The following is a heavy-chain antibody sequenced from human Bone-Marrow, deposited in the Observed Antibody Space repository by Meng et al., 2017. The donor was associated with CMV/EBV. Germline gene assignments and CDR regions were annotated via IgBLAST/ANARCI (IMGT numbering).Heavy chain of an antibody. CDR3: ATEGYCSSTSCQKGNYYGMDV. CDR1: GFTFSSYA. CDR2: ISGSGSTI. V-gene: IGHV3-23*01. D-gene: IGHD2-2*01. Sequence: GESLKISCAASGFTFSSYAMSWVRQAPGKGLEWVSAISGSGSTIYYADSVKGRFTISRDNAKNSLYLQMNSLRAEDTAVYYCATEGYCSSTSCQKGNYYGMDVWGQGTTVTVSS. J-gene: IGHJ6*02.